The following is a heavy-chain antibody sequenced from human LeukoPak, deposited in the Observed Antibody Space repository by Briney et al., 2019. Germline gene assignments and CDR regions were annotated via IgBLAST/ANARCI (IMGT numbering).Heavy chain of an antibody. J-gene: IGHJ5*02. CDR2: INAGNGNT. D-gene: IGHD6-19*01. CDR3: AREDASSGWYNWCDP. V-gene: IGHV1-3*01. Sequence: GASVKVSCKASGYTFTSYAMHCVRQAPGQRLERMGWINAGNGNTKYSQKFQGRVTITRDTSARTAYMELSSLRSEDTAGYECAREDASSGWYNWCDPWGQGTLVTVSS. CDR1: GYTFTSYA.